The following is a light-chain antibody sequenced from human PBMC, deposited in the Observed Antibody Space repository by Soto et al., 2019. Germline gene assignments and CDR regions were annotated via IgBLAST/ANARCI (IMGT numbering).Light chain of an antibody. CDR1: QSISSY. V-gene: IGKV1-39*01. Sequence: DIKMTQAPSSLSASVGDRVTITCRASQSISSYLNWYQQKPGKAPELLIYAASSLQSGVPSRFSGSGSGTDFTLTISSLQPEDFATYYCQQSYSTPLMYTFGQGTKLEIK. CDR2: AAS. J-gene: IGKJ2*01. CDR3: QQSYSTPLMYT.